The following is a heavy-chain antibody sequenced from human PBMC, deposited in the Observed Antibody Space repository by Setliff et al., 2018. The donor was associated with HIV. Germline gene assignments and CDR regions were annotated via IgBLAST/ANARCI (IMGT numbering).Heavy chain of an antibody. V-gene: IGHV3-48*01. J-gene: IGHJ4*02. CDR2: ISTGSSTI. CDR3: AKHPAAGNFDY. Sequence: PGGSLRLSCAASGFIFSSYNMNWVRQAPGKGLEGVSNISTGSSTIYYADSLKGRFTISRDNAKKSLYLQMNSSLRAEDTAVYYCAKHPAAGNFDYWGQGTLVTVSS. D-gene: IGHD6-13*01. CDR1: GFIFSSYN.